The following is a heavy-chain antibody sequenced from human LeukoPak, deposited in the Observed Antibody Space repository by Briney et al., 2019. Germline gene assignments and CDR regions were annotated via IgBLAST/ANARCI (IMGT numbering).Heavy chain of an antibody. CDR3: ARVSAQLLFYYYYYHMDV. J-gene: IGHJ6*03. CDR1: GYSISSGYY. Sequence: SETLSLTCAVSGYSISSGYYWGWIRQPPGKGLEWIGSIYHSGSTYYNPSLKSRVTISVDTSKNQFSLKLSSVTAADTAVYYCARVSAQLLFYYYYYHMDVWGKGTTVTVSS. D-gene: IGHD2-2*01. V-gene: IGHV4-38-2*01. CDR2: IYHSGST.